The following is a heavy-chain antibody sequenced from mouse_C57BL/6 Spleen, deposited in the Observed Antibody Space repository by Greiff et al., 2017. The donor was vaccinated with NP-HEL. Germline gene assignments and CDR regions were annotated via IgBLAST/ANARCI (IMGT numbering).Heavy chain of an antibody. V-gene: IGHV1-18*01. CDR1: GYTFTDYN. J-gene: IGHJ3*01. CDR3: ARRTYYYGSSYNWFAY. D-gene: IGHD1-1*01. CDR2: INPNNGGT. Sequence: EVQRVESGPELVKPGASVKIPCKASGYTFTDYNMDWVKQSHGKSLEWIGDINPNNGGTIYNQKFKGKATLTVDKSSSTAYMELRSLTSEDTAVYYCARRTYYYGSSYNWFAYWGQGTLVTVS.